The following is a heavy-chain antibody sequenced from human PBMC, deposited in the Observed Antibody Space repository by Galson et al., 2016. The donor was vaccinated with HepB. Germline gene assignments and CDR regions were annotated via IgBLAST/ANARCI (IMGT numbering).Heavy chain of an antibody. D-gene: IGHD2/OR15-2a*01. CDR1: GDSVSGNTAT. V-gene: IGHV6-1*01. J-gene: IGHJ5*02. CDR2: AAYRSQWLY. Sequence: CAISGDSVSGNTATWSWIRQSPSRGLEWLGRAAYRSQWLYVYAPSLKGRITIKPDTSTNQFSLHLTSVAPEDTAIYYCARPSYFKEWLDPWVQGTPVTVSS. CDR3: ARPSYFKEWLDP.